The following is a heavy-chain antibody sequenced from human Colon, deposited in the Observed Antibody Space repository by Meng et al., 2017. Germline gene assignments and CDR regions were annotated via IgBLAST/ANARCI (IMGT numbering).Heavy chain of an antibody. CDR1: GGSFDSYH. Sequence: QVQLQESGPGLVKLSETLSLTCTVSGGSFDSYHWNGIRQPPGEAXEWIGNIDYTGSTNCNPSFKSRVTISVDTSKSQFSLRMTSMTAADTAVYYCARGYWFDPCGQGTLVTVSS. CDR2: IDYTGST. J-gene: IGHJ5*02. CDR3: ARGYWFDP. V-gene: IGHV4-59*01.